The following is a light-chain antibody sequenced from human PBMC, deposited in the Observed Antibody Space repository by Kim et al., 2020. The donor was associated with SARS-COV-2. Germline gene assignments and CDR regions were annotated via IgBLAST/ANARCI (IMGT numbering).Light chain of an antibody. CDR2: AAS. V-gene: IGKV1-27*01. J-gene: IGKJ1*01. CDR1: EGITNS. Sequence: DIQMTQSPSSLSVSVGDRVTITCRASEGITNSLGWYQQKPGKVPQLLIYAASALQSGVPSRFSGSGSGTDFTLPISSLQPEDVATYYCQKYNSAPRTFGQGTKVDIK. CDR3: QKYNSAPRT.